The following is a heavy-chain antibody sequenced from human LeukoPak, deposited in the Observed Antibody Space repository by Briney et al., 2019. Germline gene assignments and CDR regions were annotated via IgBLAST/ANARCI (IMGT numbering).Heavy chain of an antibody. D-gene: IGHD2-21*02. CDR3: ARDLPPSAYCGGDCYLGWFDP. CDR2: IYHSGST. Sequence: PSETLSLTCTVSGYSISSGYYWGWIRQPPGKGLEWIGSIYHSGSTYYNPSLKSRVTISVDTSKNQFSLKLGSVTAADTAVYYCARDLPPSAYCGGDCYLGWFDPWGQGTLVTVSS. V-gene: IGHV4-38-2*02. J-gene: IGHJ5*02. CDR1: GYSISSGYY.